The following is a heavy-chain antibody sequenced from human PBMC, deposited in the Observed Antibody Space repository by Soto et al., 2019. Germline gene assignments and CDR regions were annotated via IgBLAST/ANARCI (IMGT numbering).Heavy chain of an antibody. J-gene: IGHJ4*02. CDR1: GVTFSSYA. CDR3: VRSLVDFSGGYPFKPFGY. D-gene: IGHD3-3*01. CDR2: IIPIFGTA. V-gene: IGHV1-69*01. Sequence: QVQLVQSGAEVKKPGSSVKVSCKASGVTFSSYAISWGRQAPGQGLEWMGGIIPIFGTANYAQKCQGRGTITADESTSTHYMEFSSLRSEDTAVYYCVRSLVDFSGGYPFKPFGYWGRGSLV.